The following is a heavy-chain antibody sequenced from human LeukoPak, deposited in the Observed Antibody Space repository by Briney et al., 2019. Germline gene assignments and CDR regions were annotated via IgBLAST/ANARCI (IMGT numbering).Heavy chain of an antibody. D-gene: IGHD3-10*01. V-gene: IGHV3-53*01. Sequence: GGSLRLSCAASGFTFSSYEMNWVRQAPGEGLEWVSLIYSGGSTYYADSVKGRFTISRDISKNTLYLQMNSLRAEDTAVYSCARSKYYYGSGSYNYYMDDWGKGTTVTLSS. CDR3: ARSKYYYGSGSYNYYMDD. CDR1: GFTFSSYE. J-gene: IGHJ6*03. CDR2: IYSGGST.